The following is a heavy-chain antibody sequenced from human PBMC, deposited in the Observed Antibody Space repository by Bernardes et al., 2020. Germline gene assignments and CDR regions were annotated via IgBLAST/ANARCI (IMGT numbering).Heavy chain of an antibody. CDR2: ISGSGATT. CDR3: AKRVSVTGIVGGFDY. Sequence: GGSLRLSCAASGFTLSSYAMSWVRQAPGKGLEWLSGISGSGATTYYADSVKGRFTISRDNSKNTLYLQLNSLRAEDTALYYCAKRVSVTGIVGGFDYWGQGALVTVSS. J-gene: IGHJ4*02. CDR1: GFTLSSYA. D-gene: IGHD6-19*01. V-gene: IGHV3-23*01.